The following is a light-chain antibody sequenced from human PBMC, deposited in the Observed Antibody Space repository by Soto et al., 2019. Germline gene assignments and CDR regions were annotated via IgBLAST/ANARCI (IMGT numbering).Light chain of an antibody. J-gene: IGKJ2*02. V-gene: IGKV3-11*01. Sequence: EIVLTQSPATLSLSPGERATLSCRASQSVSSYLAWYQQKPGQAPRLLIYDASNRATGIPARFSGSGSGTEFTLTISSLEPEDFAVYYCQQYNNWPPCTFGQGTKVDIK. CDR3: QQYNNWPPCT. CDR2: DAS. CDR1: QSVSSY.